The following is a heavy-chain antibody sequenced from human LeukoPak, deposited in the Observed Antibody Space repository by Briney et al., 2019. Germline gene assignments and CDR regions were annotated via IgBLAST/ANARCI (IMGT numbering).Heavy chain of an antibody. J-gene: IGHJ6*03. CDR3: ARVDSNSLGAYYYYYMDV. V-gene: IGHV4-39*07. CDR2: IYYSGST. CDR1: GGSVSSSSYY. Sequence: PSETLSLTCTVSGGSVSSSSYYWGWIRQPPGKGLEWIGSIYYSGSTNYNPSLKSRVTISVDTSKNQFSLKLSSVTAADTAVYYCARVDSNSLGAYYYYYMDVWGKGTTVTVSS. D-gene: IGHD4-11*01.